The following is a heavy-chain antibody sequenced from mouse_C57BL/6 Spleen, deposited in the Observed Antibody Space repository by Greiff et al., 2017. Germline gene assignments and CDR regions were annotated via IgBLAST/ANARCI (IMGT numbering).Heavy chain of an antibody. CDR2: ISNLAYSI. CDR3: ARQGGITSDYYAMDY. Sequence: EVKLMESGGGLVQPGGSLKLSCAASGFTFSDYGMAWVRQAPRKGPEWVAFISNLAYSIYYADTVTGRFTISRGNAKNTLYLEMSSLRSEDTAMYYCARQGGITSDYYAMDYWGQGTSVTVSS. D-gene: IGHD2-4*01. J-gene: IGHJ4*01. CDR1: GFTFSDYG. V-gene: IGHV5-15*01.